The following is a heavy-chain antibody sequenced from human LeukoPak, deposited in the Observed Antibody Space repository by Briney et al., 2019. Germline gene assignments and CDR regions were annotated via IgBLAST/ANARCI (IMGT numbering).Heavy chain of an antibody. V-gene: IGHV1-18*01. CDR1: GYPLSNYG. CDR3: ARVVEVAATRGTWYFDL. CDR2: ITAYNGNI. J-gene: IGHJ2*01. D-gene: IGHD2-15*01. Sequence: ASVKVSCKASGYPLSNYGITWVRQAPGQGLEWMGWITAYNGNIHYAQKVQGRVTMTTDTSTSTAYMELRSLRSDDTAVYYCARVVEVAATRGTWYFDLWGRGTLVTVSS.